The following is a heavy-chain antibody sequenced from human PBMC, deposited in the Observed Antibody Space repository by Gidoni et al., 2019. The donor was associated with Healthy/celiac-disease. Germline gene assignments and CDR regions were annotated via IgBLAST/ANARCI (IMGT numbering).Heavy chain of an antibody. CDR1: GYSFTRYW. J-gene: IGHJ4*02. D-gene: IGHD6-19*01. Sequence: EVQLVQSGAEVKKPGESLKISCKGSGYSFTRYWIGCVRQMRGKGLEWMGIIYPGDSDTRYSPSFQVQVTISADKSISTAYLQWSSLKASDTAMYDCARQDGYSSGWYPFDYWGQGTLVTVSS. CDR3: ARQDGYSSGWYPFDY. CDR2: IYPGDSDT. V-gene: IGHV5-51*01.